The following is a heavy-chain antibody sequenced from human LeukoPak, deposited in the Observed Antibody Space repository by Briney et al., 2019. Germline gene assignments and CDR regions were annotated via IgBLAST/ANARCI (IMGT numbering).Heavy chain of an antibody. J-gene: IGHJ4*02. CDR2: LTGSGGNT. CDR3: AKTYSGNYYSCFDY. Sequence: PGGSLRLSCAASGFTFSSYAMSWVRQAPGKGLEWVSALTGSGGNTYYADSVKGRFTISRDNSKNTLYLQMDSLRAEDTAVYYCAKTYSGNYYSCFDYWGQGTLVTVSS. D-gene: IGHD1-26*01. V-gene: IGHV3-23*01. CDR1: GFTFSSYA.